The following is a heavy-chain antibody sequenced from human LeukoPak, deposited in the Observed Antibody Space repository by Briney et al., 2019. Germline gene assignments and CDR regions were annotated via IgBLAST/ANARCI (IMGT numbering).Heavy chain of an antibody. CDR1: GFTFNGYS. CDR3: AKGRLPA. J-gene: IGHJ5*02. Sequence: PGGSLRLSCTAYGFTFNGYSMNWVRQAPGKGLEWVSSISTSSSYIYYADSVKGRFTISRNNPKNSLYLQMNSLRAEDTAVYYCAKGRLPAWGQGTLVTVSS. V-gene: IGHV3-21*04. CDR2: ISTSSSYI. D-gene: IGHD5-12*01.